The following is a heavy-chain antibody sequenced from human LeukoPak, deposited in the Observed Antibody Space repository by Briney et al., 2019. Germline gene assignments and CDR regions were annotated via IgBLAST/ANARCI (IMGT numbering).Heavy chain of an antibody. CDR3: ARDVPGTTPFDY. Sequence: ASVTVSFTSAAYGFSNSSNSRVRHRHGQGLERMGWISGKNGDTNYIQKFRGRVTMTTDTSTGTAYMELWSLRSDDTAVYYCARDVPGTTPFDYWGQGTLVTVSS. J-gene: IGHJ4*02. V-gene: IGHV1-18*04. CDR2: ISGKNGDT. D-gene: IGHD1-7*01. CDR1: AYGFSNSS.